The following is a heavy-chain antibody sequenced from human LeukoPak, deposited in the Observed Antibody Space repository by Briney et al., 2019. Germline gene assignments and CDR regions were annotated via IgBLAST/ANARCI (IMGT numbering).Heavy chain of an antibody. Sequence: SETLSLTCTVSGYFISSGYYWGWIRQPPGKGLEWIGSIYHSGTTHYNSSLKSRVTISVDTSKNQISLKVSSVTAADTAVYYCAREWGSVAAAGPADYWGQGTLVTVSS. D-gene: IGHD6-13*01. J-gene: IGHJ4*02. CDR1: GYFISSGYY. CDR3: AREWGSVAAAGPADY. V-gene: IGHV4-38-2*02. CDR2: IYHSGTT.